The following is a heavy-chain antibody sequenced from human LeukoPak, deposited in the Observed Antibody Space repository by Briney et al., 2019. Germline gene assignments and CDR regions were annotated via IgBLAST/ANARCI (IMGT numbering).Heavy chain of an antibody. Sequence: ASVKVSCKASGYTFTSYGISWVRQAPGQGLEWMGGTSAYNGNTNYAQKLQGRVTMTTDTSTSTAYMELRSLRSDDTAVYYCARSPYYYGSGSHEDYWGQGTLVTVSS. CDR3: ARSPYYYGSGSHEDY. CDR2: TSAYNGNT. CDR1: GYTFTSYG. J-gene: IGHJ4*02. V-gene: IGHV1-18*01. D-gene: IGHD3-10*01.